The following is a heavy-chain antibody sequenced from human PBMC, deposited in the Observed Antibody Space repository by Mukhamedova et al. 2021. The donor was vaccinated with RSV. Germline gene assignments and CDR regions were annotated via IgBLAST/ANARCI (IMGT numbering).Heavy chain of an antibody. Sequence: INPKSGDTNYAQKFQGRVTMTRDTSISTAYLELTGLRSDDTAVYYCARDQRVSLVRTIPTVLYWGQGTVVTVSP. V-gene: IGHV1-2*02. CDR2: INPKSGDT. CDR3: ARDQRVSLVRTIPTVLY. D-gene: IGHD3-10*01. J-gene: IGHJ1*01.